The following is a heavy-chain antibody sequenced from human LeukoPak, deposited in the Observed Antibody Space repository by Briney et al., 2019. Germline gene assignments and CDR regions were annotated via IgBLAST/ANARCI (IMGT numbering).Heavy chain of an antibody. D-gene: IGHD3-3*01. J-gene: IGHJ3*02. Sequence: PAHTLSLTCTVSGGSNRRGSYLGTWIRQPAGRVVEWNECIYTNGITSYNHSLKSRDTISVDTSKNQFSLKISSVTAADTAVYYCARGKYDFWSGYYGYAFDISGQGTMVTVSS. CDR1: GGSNRRGSYL. CDR3: ARGKYDFWSGYYGYAFDI. V-gene: IGHV4-61*02. CDR2: IYTNGIT.